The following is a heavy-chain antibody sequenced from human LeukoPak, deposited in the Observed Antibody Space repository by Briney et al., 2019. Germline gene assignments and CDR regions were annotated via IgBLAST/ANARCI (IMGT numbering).Heavy chain of an antibody. CDR1: GYIFTSYY. J-gene: IGHJ5*02. V-gene: IGHV3-53*01. CDR2: IYSGGTT. CDR3: GRDVGP. Sequence: ASVKVSCKASGYIFTSYYMHWVRQAPGKGLEWVSVIYSGGTTYYANSVKGRFTISRDSSKNTMYLQMNSLRVEDTAMYYCGRDVGPWGQGTLVTVSS.